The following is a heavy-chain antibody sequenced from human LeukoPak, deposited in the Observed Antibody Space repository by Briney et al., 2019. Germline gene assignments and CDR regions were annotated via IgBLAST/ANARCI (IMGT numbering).Heavy chain of an antibody. CDR1: GFTFSSYG. CDR3: ARDSYNTAMAYYFDY. J-gene: IGHJ4*02. Sequence: PWRSLTLFCAASGFTFSSYGMHWVRQAPGKGLEWVAVIWYDGSNKYYADSVKGRFTISRDNSKNTLYLQMNSLRREDTAVYYCARDSYNTAMAYYFDYWGRGTLDPVSS. D-gene: IGHD5-18*01. V-gene: IGHV3-33*01. CDR2: IWYDGSNK.